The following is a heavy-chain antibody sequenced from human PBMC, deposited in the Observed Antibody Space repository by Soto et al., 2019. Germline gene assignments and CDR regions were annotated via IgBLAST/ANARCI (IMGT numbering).Heavy chain of an antibody. V-gene: IGHV5-51*01. CDR3: ACYTTLTDYFFHSLDV. CDR2: IYPGDYDN. J-gene: IGHJ6*02. Sequence: GESLKISCQGSGYTFTSYWIVWVRQTPGKGLAWVGIIYPGDYDNRYSPSYQGQVTITADRYISTAYLQWSSLQAAHTGMYYCACYTTLTDYFFHSLDVWGQGTTVTVSS. CDR1: GYTFTSYW. D-gene: IGHD1-1*01.